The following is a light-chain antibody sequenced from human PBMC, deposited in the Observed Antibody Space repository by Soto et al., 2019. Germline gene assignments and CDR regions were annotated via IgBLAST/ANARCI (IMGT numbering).Light chain of an antibody. Sequence: QSALTQPPSVSGAPGQRVTISCTGSSSNIGAGYDVHWYQQLPESAPKILIYGNNNRPSGVPDRFSGSKSGTSASLAITGLQAEDEADYYCQSYDNSLSGSLVFGGGTKVTVL. CDR3: QSYDNSLSGSLV. CDR1: SSNIGAGYD. CDR2: GNN. J-gene: IGLJ3*02. V-gene: IGLV1-40*01.